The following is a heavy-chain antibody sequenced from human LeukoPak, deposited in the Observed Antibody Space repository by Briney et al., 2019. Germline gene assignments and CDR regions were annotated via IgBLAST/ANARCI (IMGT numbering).Heavy chain of an antibody. Sequence: GSLRLSCAASGFTFSTYWMSWVRQAPGKGLEWVANIRQDGSDKYYVDSVKGRFTISRDNAKNSLYLEMDSLRAEDTAVYYCVRMYTNNWLLWYWGQGTLVTVSS. CDR2: IRQDGSDK. J-gene: IGHJ4*02. V-gene: IGHV3-7*04. CDR3: VRMYTNNWLLWY. D-gene: IGHD6-13*01. CDR1: GFTFSTYW.